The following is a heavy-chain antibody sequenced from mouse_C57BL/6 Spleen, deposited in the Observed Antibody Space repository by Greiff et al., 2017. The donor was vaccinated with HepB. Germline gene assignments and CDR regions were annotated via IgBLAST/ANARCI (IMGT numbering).Heavy chain of an antibody. CDR3: ERDGYDEKDYFDD. CDR2: IYPGDGDT. V-gene: IGHV1-82*01. J-gene: IGHJ2*01. D-gene: IGHD2-2*01. CDR1: GYAFSSSW. Sequence: VQLQQSGPELVKPGASVKISCKASGYAFSSSWMNWVKQRPGKGLEWIGRIYPGDGDTNYHGKFKGKATLPADKSSSTAYMQLSSLKSEDSAVYFGERDGYDEKDYFDDWGQGTTLTVSS.